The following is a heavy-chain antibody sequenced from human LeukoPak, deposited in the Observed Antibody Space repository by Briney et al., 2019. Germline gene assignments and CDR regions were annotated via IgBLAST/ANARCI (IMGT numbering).Heavy chain of an antibody. CDR1: GFTFSSYW. J-gene: IGHJ4*02. V-gene: IGHV3-7*01. CDR2: IKQDGSEK. Sequence: PGGSLRLSCAASGFTFSSYWMSWVRQAPGKGLEWVANIKQDGSEKYYVDSVKGRFTISRDNAKNSLYLQMNSLRAEDTAVYYCARALYSSGWSGFDYWGQGTPVTVSS. D-gene: IGHD6-19*01. CDR3: ARALYSSGWSGFDY.